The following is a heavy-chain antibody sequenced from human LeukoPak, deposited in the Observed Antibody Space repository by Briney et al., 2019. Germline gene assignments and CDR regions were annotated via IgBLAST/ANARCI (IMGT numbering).Heavy chain of an antibody. J-gene: IGHJ6*03. CDR1: GYSFTTHG. CDR2: ITAYNGNT. Sequence: GASVKVSCKASGYSFTTHGITWVRQAPGQGLEWMGWITAYNGNTKYAQSLPGRVTMTTDTPTTTAYMELRSLRSDDTAVYYCAREADCSYSSCYGSYYSYLGVWGTGTTVTVSS. D-gene: IGHD2-2*01. V-gene: IGHV1-18*01. CDR3: AREADCSYSSCYGSYYSYLGV.